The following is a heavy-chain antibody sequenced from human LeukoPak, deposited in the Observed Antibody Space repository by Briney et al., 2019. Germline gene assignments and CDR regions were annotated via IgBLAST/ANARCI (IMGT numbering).Heavy chain of an antibody. CDR1: GFSFSDYY. J-gene: IGHJ4*01. CDR2: ISSSGSTL. Sequence: GGSLRLACAASGFSFSDYYMSWSRRAPGKGLEWVSYISSSGSTLYYVASVKGRVTISRDDAKNSLYLQMNSPTAEDTAAYHCARPSTVTAPFDYWGHGTLVTVSS. V-gene: IGHV3-11*01. CDR3: ARPSTVTAPFDY. D-gene: IGHD4-17*01.